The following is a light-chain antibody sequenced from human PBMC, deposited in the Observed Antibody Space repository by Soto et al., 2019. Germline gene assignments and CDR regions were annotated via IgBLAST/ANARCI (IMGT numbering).Light chain of an antibody. J-gene: IGLJ1*01. V-gene: IGLV1-40*01. CDR1: SSNIGAGYD. CDR2: GNS. Sequence: QLVLTQPPSVSGAPGQRVTISCNESSSNIGAGYDVHWYQQLPGTAPKLLIYGNSNRPSGVPDRFSGSKSGTSASLAITGLQAQDEADYDCQSYDSSLSGYVFGTGTKVTVL. CDR3: QSYDSSLSGYV.